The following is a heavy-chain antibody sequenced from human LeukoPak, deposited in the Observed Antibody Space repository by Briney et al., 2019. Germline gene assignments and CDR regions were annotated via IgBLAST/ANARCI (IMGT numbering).Heavy chain of an antibody. J-gene: IGHJ4*02. CDR3: KVWRYFDWPLDY. Sequence: GASVKVSCKASGYTFTSYYMHWVRQAPGQGLEWMGIINPSGGSTSYAQKFQGRVTMTRDTSTSTVYMELSSLRSEDKKKNKKKVWRYFDWPLDYWGQGTLVTVSS. D-gene: IGHD3-9*01. V-gene: IGHV1-46*01. CDR1: GYTFTSYY. CDR2: INPSGGST.